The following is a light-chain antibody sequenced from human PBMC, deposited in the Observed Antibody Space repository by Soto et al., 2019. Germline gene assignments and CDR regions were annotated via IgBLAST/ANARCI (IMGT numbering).Light chain of an antibody. CDR3: PQYYSYPIT. CDR1: QGISSY. V-gene: IGKV1-8*01. CDR2: AAS. J-gene: IGKJ5*01. Sequence: AIRMTQSPSSLSASTGDRVTITCRASQGISSYLAWYQQKPGKAPKLLIYAASTLQSGVPSRFSGSGSGTDFTLTISCLQSEDFATYYCPQYYSYPITCGQGTRLEIK.